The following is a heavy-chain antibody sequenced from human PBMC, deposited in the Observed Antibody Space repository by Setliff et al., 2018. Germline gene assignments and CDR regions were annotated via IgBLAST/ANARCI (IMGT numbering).Heavy chain of an antibody. V-gene: IGHV1-18*01. CDR3: ARGGNTYAFNWFDP. CDR1: GGTFSSYA. J-gene: IGHJ5*02. Sequence: ASVKVSCKASGGTFSSYAISWVRQAPGQGIEWVGWISSNNGNTNYAQHLQGRVTMTADTSTSTAYMELRSLRSDDTAVYYCARGGNTYAFNWFDPWGQGTLVTVSS. D-gene: IGHD5-18*01. CDR2: ISSNNGNT.